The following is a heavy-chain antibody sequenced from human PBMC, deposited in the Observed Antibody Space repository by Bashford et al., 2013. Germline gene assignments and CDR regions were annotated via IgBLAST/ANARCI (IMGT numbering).Heavy chain of an antibody. V-gene: IGHV1-2*02. Sequence: ASVKVSCKTSGYRFTAYGISWVRQAPGQGLEWMGWINPNSGGTNYAQKFQGRVTMTRDTSISTAYMELSRLRSDDTAVYYCARSVNAYYYDSSGYYDYWGQGTLVTVSS. CDR1: GYRFTAYG. D-gene: IGHD3-22*01. CDR3: ARSVNAYYYDSSGYYDY. CDR2: INPNSGGT. J-gene: IGHJ4*02.